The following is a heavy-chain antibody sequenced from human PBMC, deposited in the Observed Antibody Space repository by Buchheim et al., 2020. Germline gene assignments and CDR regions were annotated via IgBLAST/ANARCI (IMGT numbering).Heavy chain of an antibody. V-gene: IGHV3-74*01. CDR3: ARDPLLNGGTLDY. J-gene: IGHJ4*02. D-gene: IGHD1-1*01. CDR2: INSDGSST. CDR1: GFTFSDLW. Sequence: VQLVESGGGLVQPGGSLRLSCAASGFTFSDLWMHWVRQTPGKGLMWVSRINSDGSSTIYGESVKGRFTVSRDNAKNTRDRQMNSLRAEDTGVYYCARDPLLNGGTLDYWGQGT.